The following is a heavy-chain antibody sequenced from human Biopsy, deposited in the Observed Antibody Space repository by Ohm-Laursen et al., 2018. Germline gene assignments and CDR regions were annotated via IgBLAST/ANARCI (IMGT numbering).Heavy chain of an antibody. J-gene: IGHJ6*02. CDR1: GSTFCVYA. Sequence: SLRLSCAAFGSTFCVYAMHWVRQAPGKGLEWVAIIWYDGSNEYYADSVKGRFTISRDNSKNTVFLQMSSLRAEDTGVYYCARDPIVGSKADGMDVWGQGTTVTVSS. CDR2: IWYDGSNE. D-gene: IGHD1-26*01. CDR3: ARDPIVGSKADGMDV. V-gene: IGHV3-33*01.